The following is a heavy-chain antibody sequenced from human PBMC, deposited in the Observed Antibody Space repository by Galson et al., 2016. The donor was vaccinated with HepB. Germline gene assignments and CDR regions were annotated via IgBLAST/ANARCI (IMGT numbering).Heavy chain of an antibody. Sequence: SLRLSCAASGFSFSSHWMPWVRQAPGKGLDWVSRIRYDLSVTAYADAVNGRFTLSRDNSKSTLYLQMNSLRDDETAVHYCVGCWFTEADGWYPAGDDCWGQGTLGTVTS. V-gene: IGHV3-74*01. CDR2: IRYDLSVT. CDR1: GFSFSSHW. J-gene: IGHJ4*02. D-gene: IGHD6-19*01. CDR3: VGCWFTEADGWYPAGDDC.